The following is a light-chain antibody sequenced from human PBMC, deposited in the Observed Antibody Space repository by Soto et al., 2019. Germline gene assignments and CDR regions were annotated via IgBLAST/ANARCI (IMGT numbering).Light chain of an antibody. CDR1: QSVYRSY. V-gene: IGKV3-20*01. J-gene: IGKJ4*01. CDR2: GAS. Sequence: IVLTQSPGTLSLSPGERATLSCRASQSVYRSYLAWYQQKPCQAPRLLIYGASSRATGIPDRFSGSGSGTDFTLTISRLEPEDFAVYSCQQYGTAPSNFGGGTKVEIK. CDR3: QQYGTAPSN.